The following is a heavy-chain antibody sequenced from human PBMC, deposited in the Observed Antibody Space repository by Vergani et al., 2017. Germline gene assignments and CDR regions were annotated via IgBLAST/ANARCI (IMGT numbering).Heavy chain of an antibody. CDR1: GYTFTSYG. Sequence: QVKLVKSGAEVKTPRASVKVFCKASGYTFTSYGISWLRQAPGQGLEWMGWISAYNGNTKYAQKLQGRVTMTTDTSTSTAYMELRSLRSDDTAVYYCARVKSSCGREGSFDIWGQGTMVTVSS. D-gene: IGHD2-21*01. CDR2: ISAYNGNT. CDR3: ARVKSSCGREGSFDI. V-gene: IGHV1-18*01. J-gene: IGHJ3*02.